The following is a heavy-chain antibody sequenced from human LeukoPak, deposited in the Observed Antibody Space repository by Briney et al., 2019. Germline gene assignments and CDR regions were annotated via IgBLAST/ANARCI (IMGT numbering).Heavy chain of an antibody. V-gene: IGHV3-21*01. CDR1: GFTFNSYS. CDR3: ARVGWIQLWQAYYYYYYMDV. D-gene: IGHD5-18*01. J-gene: IGHJ6*03. CDR2: ISSSSSYI. Sequence: GGSLRLSCAVSGFTFNSYSMNWVRQAPGKGLEWVSPISSSSSYIYYAESVKGRFTISRDNAKKSLYLQMNSLTAEDTAVYYCARVGWIQLWQAYYYYYYMDVWGKGTTVTISS.